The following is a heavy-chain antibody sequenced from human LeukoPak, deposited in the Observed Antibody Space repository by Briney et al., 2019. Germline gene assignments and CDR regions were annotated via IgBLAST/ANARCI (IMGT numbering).Heavy chain of an antibody. CDR1: GYTFTSYY. CDR2: INPSGGST. D-gene: IGHD3-22*01. CDR3: ARDWQDYYDSSGYYH. V-gene: IGHV1-46*01. Sequence: GASVKVSCKASGYTFTSYYMHWVRQAPGQGREWMGIINPSGGSTSYAQKFQGRVTMTRDTSTSTVYMELSSLRSEDTAVYYCARDWQDYYDSSGYYHWGQGTLVTVSS. J-gene: IGHJ5*02.